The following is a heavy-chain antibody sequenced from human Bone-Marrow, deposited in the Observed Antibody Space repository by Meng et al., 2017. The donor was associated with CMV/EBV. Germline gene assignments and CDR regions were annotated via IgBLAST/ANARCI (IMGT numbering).Heavy chain of an antibody. CDR2: IIPILGIA. CDR3: ASSRRGYSGYDTYYYGMDV. V-gene: IGHV1-69*10. J-gene: IGHJ6*02. D-gene: IGHD5-12*01. CDR1: GGTFSSYA. Sequence: SVKVSCKASGGTFSSYAISWVRQAPGQGLEWMGGIIPILGIANYAQKFQGRVTITADKSTSTAYMELSSLRSEDTAVYYCASSRRGYSGYDTYYYGMDVWGQGTTATVSS.